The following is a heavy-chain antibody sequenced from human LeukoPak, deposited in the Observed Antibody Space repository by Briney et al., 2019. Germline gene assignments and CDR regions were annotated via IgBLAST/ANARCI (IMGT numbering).Heavy chain of an antibody. D-gene: IGHD6-13*01. J-gene: IGHJ6*02. CDR3: ARQNSSSWSTYYYYGMDV. CDR2: IYYSGST. V-gene: IGHV4-59*01. CDR1: GGSISSYY. Sequence: PSETLSLTCTVSGGSISSYYWSWIRQPPGKGLEWIGYIYYSGSTNYNPSLKSRVTISVDTSKNQFSLKLSSVTAADTAVYYCARQNSSSWSTYYYYGMDVWGQGTTVTVSS.